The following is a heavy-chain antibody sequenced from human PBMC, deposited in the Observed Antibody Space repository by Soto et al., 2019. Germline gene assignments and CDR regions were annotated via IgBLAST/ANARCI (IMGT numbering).Heavy chain of an antibody. Sequence: EVQLVESGGGLVQPGGSLRLSCAASGFTFSSYSMNWVRQAPGKGLEWVSYISSSSSTIYYADSVKGRFTISRDNAKNSLYLQMNSLRAEDTAVYYCARDWGGTMVRGVENFDYWGQGTLVTVSS. D-gene: IGHD3-10*01. V-gene: IGHV3-48*01. CDR1: GFTFSSYS. CDR3: ARDWGGTMVRGVENFDY. CDR2: ISSSSSTI. J-gene: IGHJ4*02.